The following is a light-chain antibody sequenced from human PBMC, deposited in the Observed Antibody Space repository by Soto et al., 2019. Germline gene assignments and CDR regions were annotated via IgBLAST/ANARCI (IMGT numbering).Light chain of an antibody. CDR1: QSVSSY. Sequence: EIVLTQSPATLSLSPGERATLSCRASQSVSSYLAWYQQKPGQAPRLLIYDASNRATGIPARFSGSGSGTDFTLTISSLEPEDFAVYYCQQRSNWPITFGTGTRWIS. J-gene: IGKJ3*01. V-gene: IGKV3-11*01. CDR2: DAS. CDR3: QQRSNWPIT.